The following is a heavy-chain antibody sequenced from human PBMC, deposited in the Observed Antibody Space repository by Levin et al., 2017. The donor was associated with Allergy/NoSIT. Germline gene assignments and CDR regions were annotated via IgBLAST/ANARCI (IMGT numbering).Heavy chain of an antibody. CDR3: AKDPRGSYYRAYWFDP. CDR2: ISGSGGST. J-gene: IGHJ5*02. D-gene: IGHD1-26*01. Sequence: PGGSLRLSCAASGFTFSSYAMSWVRQAPGKGLEWVSAISGSGGSTYYADSVKGRFTISRDNSKNTLYLQMNSLRAEDTAVYYCAKDPRGSYYRAYWFDPWGQGTLVTVSS. CDR1: GFTFSSYA. V-gene: IGHV3-23*01.